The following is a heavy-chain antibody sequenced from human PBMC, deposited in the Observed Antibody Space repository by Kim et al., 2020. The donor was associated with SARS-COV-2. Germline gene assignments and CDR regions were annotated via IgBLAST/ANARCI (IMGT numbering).Heavy chain of an antibody. D-gene: IGHD1-1*01. CDR1: GFTFSSYW. Sequence: GGSLRLSCAASGFTFSSYWMSWVRQAPGKGLEWVANIKQDGSEKYYVDSVKGRFTISRDNAKNSLYLQMNSLRAEDTAVYYCAREKVGWNDVSFDYWGQGTLVTVSS. V-gene: IGHV3-7*01. CDR2: IKQDGSEK. J-gene: IGHJ4*02. CDR3: AREKVGWNDVSFDY.